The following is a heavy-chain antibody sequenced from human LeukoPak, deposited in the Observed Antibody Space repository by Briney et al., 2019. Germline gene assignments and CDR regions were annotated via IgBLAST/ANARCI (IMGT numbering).Heavy chain of an antibody. CDR3: ARGGSYLSAFDI. CDR2: IYSGGST. CDR1: GFTFSSNY. V-gene: IGHV3-53*01. J-gene: IGHJ3*02. D-gene: IGHD1-26*01. Sequence: GGSLRLSCAASGFTFSSNYMSWVRQAPGKGLEWVSIIYSGGSTFYADSVKGRFTISRDNSKNTLYLQMNSLRAEDTDVYYCARGGSYLSAFDIWGQGTMVTVSS.